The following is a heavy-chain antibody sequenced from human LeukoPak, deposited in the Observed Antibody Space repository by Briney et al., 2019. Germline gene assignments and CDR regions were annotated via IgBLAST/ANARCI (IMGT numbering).Heavy chain of an antibody. CDR2: IYYSGTT. J-gene: IGHJ4*02. V-gene: IGHV4-59*01. CDR3: ARGAYIAAAQYGY. Sequence: SETLSLTCTVSGGSISSYYWSWIRQPPGKGLEWIGYIYYSGTTNYNPSLKSRVTISVDTSKNQFSLKLSSVTAADTAVYYCARGAYIAAAQYGYWGQGTLVSVSS. CDR1: GGSISSYY. D-gene: IGHD6-13*01.